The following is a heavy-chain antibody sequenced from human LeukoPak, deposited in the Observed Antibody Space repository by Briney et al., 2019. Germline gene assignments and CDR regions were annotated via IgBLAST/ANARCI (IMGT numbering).Heavy chain of an antibody. V-gene: IGHV1-8*01. J-gene: IGHJ5*02. Sequence: ASVTVSCTASGYTFTSYDINWVRQAPGQGLEWMGWMNPNSGNTGYAQKFQGRLTVTRDTPTSTVYMELSSLRSDDTAVYYCVRDNSIADRGWWFDPWGQGTLVTVSS. CDR2: MNPNSGNT. D-gene: IGHD1-14*01. CDR1: GYTFTSYD. CDR3: VRDNSIADRGWWFDP.